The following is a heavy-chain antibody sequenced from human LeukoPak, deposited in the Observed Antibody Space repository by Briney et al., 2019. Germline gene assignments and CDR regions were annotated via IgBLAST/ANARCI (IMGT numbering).Heavy chain of an antibody. J-gene: IGHJ4*02. CDR3: AKDPYFY. V-gene: IGHV3-23*01. Sequence: GGSLRLSCAATGFTFTTYAMSWVRQAPGKGLEWVSRISGSGTSTYYADSVKGRFTISRDNSKNTLYLQMNSLRAEDTAVYYCAKDPYFYWGQGTLVTVSS. CDR1: GFTFTTYA. CDR2: ISGSGTST. D-gene: IGHD2/OR15-2a*01.